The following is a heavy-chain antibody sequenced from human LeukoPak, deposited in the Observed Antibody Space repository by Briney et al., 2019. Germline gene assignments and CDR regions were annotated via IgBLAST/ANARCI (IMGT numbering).Heavy chain of an antibody. CDR1: GGSFSGYY. J-gene: IGHJ1*01. CDR2: IYHSGST. CDR3: ASPRGYYNTTGQRRTYFQH. V-gene: IGHV4-34*01. D-gene: IGHD3-22*01. Sequence: SETLSLTCAVYGGSFSGYYWSWIRQPPGKGLEWIGSIYHSGSTYYNPSLKSRVTISVDTSKNQFSLKLTSVTAADTAVYYCASPRGYYNTTGQRRTYFQHWGQGTLVTVSS.